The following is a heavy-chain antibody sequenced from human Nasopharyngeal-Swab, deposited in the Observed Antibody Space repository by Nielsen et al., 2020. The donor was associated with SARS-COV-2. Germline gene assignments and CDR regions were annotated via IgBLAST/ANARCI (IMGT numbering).Heavy chain of an antibody. CDR2: ISFSGGGT. CDR3: ATYCTSNRCFAARYGMDV. CDR1: GFTFTNYA. Sequence: GESLKISCATSGFTFTNYAMSWVRQAPGKGLHWVATISFSGGGTYYADSVKGRFTISRDNSKNTLYLQMNSLRGEDTAVYYCATYCTSNRCFAARYGMDVWGRGTTVTVSS. J-gene: IGHJ6*02. D-gene: IGHD2-2*01. V-gene: IGHV3-23*01.